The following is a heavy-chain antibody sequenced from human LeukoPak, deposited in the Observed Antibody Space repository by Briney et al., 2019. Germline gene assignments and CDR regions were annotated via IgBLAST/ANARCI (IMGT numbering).Heavy chain of an antibody. CDR1: GGSISSSSYY. V-gene: IGHV4-39*07. D-gene: IGHD3-9*01. Sequence: SETLSLTCTVSGGSISSSSYYWGWIRQPPGKGLEWIGEINHSGSTNYNPSLKSRVTISVDTSKNQFSLKLSSVTAADTAVYYCARGPSLRYFDWLLRGYNWFGPWGQGTLVTVSS. CDR2: INHSGST. CDR3: ARGPSLRYFDWLLRGYNWFGP. J-gene: IGHJ5*02.